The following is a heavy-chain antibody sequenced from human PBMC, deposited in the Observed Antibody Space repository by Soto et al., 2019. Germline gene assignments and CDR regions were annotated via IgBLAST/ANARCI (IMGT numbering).Heavy chain of an antibody. V-gene: IGHV3-23*01. D-gene: IGHD3-10*01. J-gene: IGHJ4*02. CDR2: IDGSGRNT. CDR3: AKDQGYYYVSGTMGAFDY. Sequence: EVQLLESGGGLVQPGGSLRLSCAASGFTFSSYAMSWVRQAPGKGLEWVSGIDGSGRNTYYADSVKGRFTISRDNSKNTLYLQMNSLRAEDTAVYYCAKDQGYYYVSGTMGAFDYWGQGALVTVSS. CDR1: GFTFSSYA.